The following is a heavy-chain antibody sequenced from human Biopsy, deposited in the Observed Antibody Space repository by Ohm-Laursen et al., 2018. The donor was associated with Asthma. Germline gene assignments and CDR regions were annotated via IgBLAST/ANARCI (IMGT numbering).Heavy chain of an antibody. J-gene: IGHJ3*02. Sequence: GASVKVSCKASGYTFINYAIHWVRQAPGHSLEWMGWINAANGNTKYSQKFQGRLTISRDTSASTAYMDLGSLRSEDTAVYNCARTYFDFLTGQVNDALAMWGQGTVVTVSS. CDR3: ARTYFDFLTGQVNDALAM. CDR1: GYTFINYA. CDR2: INAANGNT. V-gene: IGHV1-3*01. D-gene: IGHD3-9*01.